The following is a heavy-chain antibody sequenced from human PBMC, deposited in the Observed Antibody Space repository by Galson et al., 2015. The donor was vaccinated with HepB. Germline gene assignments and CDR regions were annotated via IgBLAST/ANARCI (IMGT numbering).Heavy chain of an antibody. V-gene: IGHV3-23*01. J-gene: IGHJ3*02. CDR3: ARVPRIHTYYYDSSGHDAFDI. CDR2: INGRGVTT. CDR1: GFIFSSYV. Sequence: SLRLSCAASGFIFSSYVMSWVRQAPGKGLEWVSDINGRGVTTNYADSVKGRFTISRDNAKNTLYLQMNSLRAEDTAVYYCARVPRIHTYYYDSSGHDAFDIWGQGTMVTVSS. D-gene: IGHD3-22*01.